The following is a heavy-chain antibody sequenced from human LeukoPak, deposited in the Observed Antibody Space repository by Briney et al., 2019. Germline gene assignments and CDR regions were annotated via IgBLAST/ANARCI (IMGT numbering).Heavy chain of an antibody. CDR3: ARDCRADILTGYGPGAFDI. CDR1: GFTFSSYE. CDR2: ISSSGSTI. D-gene: IGHD3-9*01. Sequence: GGSLRLSCAASGFTFSSYEMNWVRQAPGKGLEWVSYISSSGSTINYADSVKGRFTISRDNAKNSLYLQMNSLRAEDTAVYYCARDCRADILTGYGPGAFDIWGQGTMVTVSS. J-gene: IGHJ3*02. V-gene: IGHV3-48*03.